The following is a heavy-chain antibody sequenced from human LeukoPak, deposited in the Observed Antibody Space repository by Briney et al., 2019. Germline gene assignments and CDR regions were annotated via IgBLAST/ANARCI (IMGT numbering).Heavy chain of an antibody. J-gene: IGHJ4*02. CDR2: INTNTGNP. V-gene: IGHV7-4-1*02. CDR3: ARGSMRRFGEFDFDY. CDR1: GYTFTSYA. D-gene: IGHD3-10*01. Sequence: RASVKVSCKASGYTFTSYAMNWVRQAPGQGLEWMGWINTNTGNPTYAQGFTGRFVFSLDTSVSTAYLQISSLKAEDTAVYYCARGSMRRFGEFDFDYWGQGTLVTVSS.